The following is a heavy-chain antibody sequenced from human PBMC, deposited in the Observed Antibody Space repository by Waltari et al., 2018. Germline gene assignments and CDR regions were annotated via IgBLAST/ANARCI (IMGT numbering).Heavy chain of an antibody. CDR2: IYTSGST. V-gene: IGHV4-4*07. J-gene: IGHJ4*02. CDR3: ARSLYYDFWSGYYESHFDY. Sequence: QVQLQESGPGLVKPSETLSLTCTVSGGSISSYYWSWIRQPAGKGLEWIGRIYTSGSTTNNPSPNSRVTMSVDTSKNQFSLKLSSVTAADTAVYYCARSLYYDFWSGYYESHFDYWGQGTLVTVSS. D-gene: IGHD3-3*01. CDR1: GGSISSYY.